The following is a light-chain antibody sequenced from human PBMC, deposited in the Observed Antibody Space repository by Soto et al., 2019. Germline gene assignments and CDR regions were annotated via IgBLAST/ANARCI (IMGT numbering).Light chain of an antibody. Sequence: DIQLTQSPSFLSPSVGDRATVSCRASQAIITSLPWFQQKAGKVPQLLVYPASTQQDGVPSRFSGSGSGTYFTLTINNLQAEDFATYYCQHLRTYPFSFGQGTKLDIK. CDR1: QAIITS. V-gene: IGKV1-9*01. J-gene: IGKJ2*03. CDR3: QHLRTYPFS. CDR2: PAS.